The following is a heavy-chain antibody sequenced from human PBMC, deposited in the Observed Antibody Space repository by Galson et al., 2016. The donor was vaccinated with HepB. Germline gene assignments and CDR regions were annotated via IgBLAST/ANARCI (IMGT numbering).Heavy chain of an antibody. CDR2: ISGSGGST. Sequence: SLRLSCAASGLTFSSYAMSWVRQAPGKGLEWVSAISGSGGSTYYADSVKGRFTISRDNSKNTLYVQMNSLRAEDTAVYYCAKHGDYYDSSGYYPDRGIGESFDYWGQGTLVTVSS. V-gene: IGHV3-23*01. J-gene: IGHJ4*02. CDR1: GLTFSSYA. D-gene: IGHD3-22*01. CDR3: AKHGDYYDSSGYYPDRGIGESFDY.